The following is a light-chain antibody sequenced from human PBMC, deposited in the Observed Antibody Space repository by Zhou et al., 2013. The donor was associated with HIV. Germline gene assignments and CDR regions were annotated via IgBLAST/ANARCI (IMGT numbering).Light chain of an antibody. V-gene: IGKV3-20*01. CDR2: GAS. Sequence: EFVLTQSPGTLSLSPGERATLSCRTSQSVTSNFLAWYQQKPGQAPRLLIYGASSRATGIPDRFSGSGSGTDFTLTISRLEPEDFAVYYCQQYNNWPPMYTFGQGTKLEIK. CDR3: QQYNNWPPMYT. J-gene: IGKJ2*01. CDR1: QSVTSNF.